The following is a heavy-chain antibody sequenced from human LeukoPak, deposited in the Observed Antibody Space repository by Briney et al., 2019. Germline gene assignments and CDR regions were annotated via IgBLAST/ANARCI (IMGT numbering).Heavy chain of an antibody. CDR1: GGSISSSSHY. CDR3: ARHFDY. Sequence: SETLSLTCSVSGGSISSSSHYWGWIRQPPGKGLEWIGSVHYSGTTYYNTSLKSRVTISIDASKNQFSLKLSSVTAADTAVYYCARHFDYWGQGIMVTVSS. CDR2: VHYSGTT. J-gene: IGHJ4*02. V-gene: IGHV4-39*01.